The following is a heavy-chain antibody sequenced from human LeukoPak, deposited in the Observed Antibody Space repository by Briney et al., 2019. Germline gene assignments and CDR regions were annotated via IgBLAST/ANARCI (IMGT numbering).Heavy chain of an antibody. J-gene: IGHJ4*02. V-gene: IGHV4-59*01. CDR3: ARGVGTCGDY. CDR2: ISYRGST. D-gene: IGHD4-23*01. Sequence: KPSETLSLTCIVSGAPLSTYYWRWIRQPPGKALEYLGSISYRGSTNYNPSLQSRLTLSEDTSRNQLSLKLSSVTAADTAVYYCARGVGTCGDYWGEGTLVTVSS. CDR1: GAPLSTYY.